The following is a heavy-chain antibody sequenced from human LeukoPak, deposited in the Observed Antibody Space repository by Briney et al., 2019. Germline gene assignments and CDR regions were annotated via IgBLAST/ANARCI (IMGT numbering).Heavy chain of an antibody. J-gene: IGHJ4*02. CDR3: ASSGRNMVRGVIIS. CDR2: ISGSGGST. CDR1: GFTFSSYA. D-gene: IGHD3-10*01. Sequence: GGSLRLSCTASGFTFSSYAMSWVRQAPGKGLEWVSAISGSGGSTYYADSVKGRFTISRDNSKNTLYLQMNSLRAEDTAVYYCASSGRNMVRGVIISWGQGTLVTVSS. V-gene: IGHV3-23*01.